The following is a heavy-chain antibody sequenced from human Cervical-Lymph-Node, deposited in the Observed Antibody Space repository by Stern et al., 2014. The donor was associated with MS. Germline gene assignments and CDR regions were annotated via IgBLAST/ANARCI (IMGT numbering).Heavy chain of an antibody. CDR3: ARVGRYGDYVFWYFDL. Sequence: QVQLQESGPGLVKPSETLSLTCTVSGYSISSGYYWGWIRQPPGKGLEWIGSIYHSGSTYYNPSLKSRVTISVDTSKNQFSLKRSSVTAADTAVYYCARVGRYGDYVFWYFDLWGRGTLVTVSS. CDR2: IYHSGST. V-gene: IGHV4-38-2*02. CDR1: GYSISSGYY. J-gene: IGHJ2*01. D-gene: IGHD4-17*01.